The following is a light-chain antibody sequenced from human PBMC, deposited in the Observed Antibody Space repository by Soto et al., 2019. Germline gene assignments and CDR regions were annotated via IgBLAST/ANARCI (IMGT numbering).Light chain of an antibody. CDR3: QQYTNYPWT. J-gene: IGKJ1*01. V-gene: IGKV1-5*03. CDR2: KAS. Sequence: DIQMTQSPSTLPASVGDRVTITCRASQSISSWLAWYQQKPGKAPKLLIYKASTLKSGVPSRFSGSGSGTEFTLTISSLQPDDFATYYCQQYTNYPWTFGQGTKVDIK. CDR1: QSISSW.